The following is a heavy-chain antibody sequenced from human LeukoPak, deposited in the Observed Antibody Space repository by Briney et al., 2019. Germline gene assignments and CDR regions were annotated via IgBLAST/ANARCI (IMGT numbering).Heavy chain of an antibody. CDR1: GGSISSGSYY. CDR2: IYTSGST. V-gene: IGHV4-61*02. J-gene: IGHJ6*03. Sequence: PSETLSLTCTVSGGSISSGSYYWSWIRQPAGKGLEWIGRIYTSGSTNYNPSLKSRVTISVDTSKNQFSLKLSSVTAADTAVYYCARAPIRFLERIYMDVWGKGTTVTVSS. CDR3: ARAPIRFLERIYMDV. D-gene: IGHD3-3*01.